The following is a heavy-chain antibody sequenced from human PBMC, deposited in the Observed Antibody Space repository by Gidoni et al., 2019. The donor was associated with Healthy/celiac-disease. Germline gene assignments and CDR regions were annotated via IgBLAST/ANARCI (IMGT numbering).Heavy chain of an antibody. V-gene: IGHV4-31*03. J-gene: IGHJ6*02. D-gene: IGHD3-10*01. CDR3: ARDRLLWFGNYYGMDV. Sequence: QVQLQESGPGLVKPSQTLSLPCPVSGGSISSRGSSWSWIRQHPGKGLEWIGYIYYSGSTYYNPSLKSRVTISVDTSKNQFSLKLSSVTAADTAVYYCARDRLLWFGNYYGMDVWGQGTTVTVSS. CDR2: IYYSGST. CDR1: GGSISSRGSS.